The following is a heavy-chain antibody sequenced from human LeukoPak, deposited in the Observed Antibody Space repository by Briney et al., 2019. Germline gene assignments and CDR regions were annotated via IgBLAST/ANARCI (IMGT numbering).Heavy chain of an antibody. D-gene: IGHD6-13*01. V-gene: IGHV3-21*01. J-gene: IGHJ4*02. CDR3: ARGESTYSSSVLDY. Sequence: TGGSLRLSCATSGFIFSFYSMHWVRQAPGKGLEWVSSINSSSSYIYYADSVKGRFTISRENAKNSLYLQMSSLRGEDTAVYYCARGESTYSSSVLDYWGQGSLVTVSS. CDR2: INSSSSYI. CDR1: GFIFSFYS.